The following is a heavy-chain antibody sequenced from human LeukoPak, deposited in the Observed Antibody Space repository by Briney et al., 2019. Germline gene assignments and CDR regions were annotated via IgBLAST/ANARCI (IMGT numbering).Heavy chain of an antibody. J-gene: IGHJ4*02. D-gene: IGHD4-17*01. CDR2: IYYSGST. Sequence: PSETLSLTCTVSGGSISSHYWSWIRQPPGKGLEWIGYIYYSGSTNYNPSLKSRVTISVDTSKNQFSLKLSSVTVADTAVYYCARDDYGDYYFDYWGQGTLVTVSS. CDR1: GGSISSHY. V-gene: IGHV4-59*11. CDR3: ARDDYGDYYFDY.